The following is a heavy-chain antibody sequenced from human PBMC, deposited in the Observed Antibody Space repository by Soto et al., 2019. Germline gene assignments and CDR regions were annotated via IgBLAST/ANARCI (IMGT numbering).Heavy chain of an antibody. CDR2: IYYSGST. V-gene: IGHV4-31*03. J-gene: IGHJ4*02. Sequence: LSLTCTVSGGSISSGGYYWSWIRQHPGKGLEWIGYIYYSGSTYYNPSLKSRVTISVDTSKNQFSLKLSSVTAADTAVYYCARVEMATTPFDYWGQGTLVTSPQ. D-gene: IGHD1-1*01. CDR1: GGSISSGGYY. CDR3: ARVEMATTPFDY.